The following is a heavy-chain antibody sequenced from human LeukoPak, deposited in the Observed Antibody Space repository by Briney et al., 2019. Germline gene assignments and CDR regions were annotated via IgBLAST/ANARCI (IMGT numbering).Heavy chain of an antibody. D-gene: IGHD5-18*01. CDR3: ARVLDTAMVIDY. CDR2: ISSSSSYI. CDR1: GFTFSSYS. V-gene: IGHV3-21*01. J-gene: IGHJ4*02. Sequence: PGGSLRLSCAASGFTFSSYSMNWVRQAPGKGLEWVSSISSSSSYIYYADSVKGRFTISRDNAKNSLYLQMNSLRAEDTAVYYCARVLDTAMVIDYWGQGTLVTVSS.